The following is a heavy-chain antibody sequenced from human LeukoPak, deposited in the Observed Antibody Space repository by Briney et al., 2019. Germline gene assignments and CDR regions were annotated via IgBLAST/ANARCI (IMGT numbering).Heavy chain of an antibody. V-gene: IGHV4-30-4*08. CDR3: ARDSPRFGSTLYFDY. CDR1: GRSISSGDYY. CDR2: IYYSSNT. J-gene: IGHJ4*02. D-gene: IGHD1-26*01. Sequence: SSETLSLTCTVCGRSISSGDYYWSWLRQPPGKGLEWIGYIYYSSNTYYNPSLKSRVTISVDTSKNQFSLKLSSVTAADTAVYYCARDSPRFGSTLYFDYWGQRTLVTVSS.